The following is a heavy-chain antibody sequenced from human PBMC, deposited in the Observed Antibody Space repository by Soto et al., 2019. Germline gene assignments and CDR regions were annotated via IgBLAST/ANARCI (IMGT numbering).Heavy chain of an antibody. CDR3: ARRAPPLDV. V-gene: IGHV1-18*01. Sequence: QVQLVQSGAEVKKPGASVKVSCKASGYTFTSYGISWVRQAPGQGLEWMGWISAYNGNTKYAQKLEGRVTMTTDTSTSTGDMELRGLRSDDTAVYYCARRAPPLDVWGQGTTVTVSS. CDR1: GYTFTSYG. J-gene: IGHJ6*02. CDR2: ISAYNGNT.